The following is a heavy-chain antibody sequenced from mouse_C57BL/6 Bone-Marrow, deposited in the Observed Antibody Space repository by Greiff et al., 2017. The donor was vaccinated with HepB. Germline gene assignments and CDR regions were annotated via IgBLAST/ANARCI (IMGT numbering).Heavy chain of an antibody. CDR1: GFTFSSYG. CDR3: ARPGYPAD. D-gene: IGHD2-2*01. Sequence: EVKLVESGGDLVKPGGSLKLSCAASGFTFSSYGMSWVRQTPDKRLEWVATISSGGSYTYYPDSVKGRFTISRDNAKNTLYLQMSSLKSEDTAMYYCARPGYPADWGQGTLVTVSA. CDR2: ISSGGSYT. V-gene: IGHV5-6*01. J-gene: IGHJ3*01.